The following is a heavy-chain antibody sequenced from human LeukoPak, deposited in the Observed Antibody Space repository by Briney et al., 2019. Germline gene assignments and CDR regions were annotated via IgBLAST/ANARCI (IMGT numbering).Heavy chain of an antibody. Sequence: AGSLRLSCAASGVTFSGSGMSWVRQAPGKGLEWISSSGDSDGSTYYADSLKGRFTITRDNSKNTLYLQMNNLRAEDTAVYYCAKGGCRGTCNTLAYWGQGALVTVSP. CDR2: SGDSDGST. CDR3: AKGGCRGTCNTLAY. V-gene: IGHV3-23*01. CDR1: GVTFSGSG. J-gene: IGHJ4*02. D-gene: IGHD1-1*01.